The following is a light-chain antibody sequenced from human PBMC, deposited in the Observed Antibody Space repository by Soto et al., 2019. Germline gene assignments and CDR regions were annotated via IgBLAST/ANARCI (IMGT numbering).Light chain of an antibody. Sequence: EAVLTQSPPTLCLSPGERATHSCRASQSVSSYLAWYQQKPGQAPRLLIYDASNRATGIPARFSGSGSGTDFTLTISSLEPEDFAVYYCQQRSNWPITSGQGRGLEI. J-gene: IGKJ5*01. CDR3: QQRSNWPIT. CDR1: QSVSSY. CDR2: DAS. V-gene: IGKV3-11*01.